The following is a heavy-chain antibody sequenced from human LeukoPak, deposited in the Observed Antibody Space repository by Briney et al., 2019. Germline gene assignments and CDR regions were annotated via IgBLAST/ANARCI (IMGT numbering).Heavy chain of an antibody. V-gene: IGHV3-7*01. CDR2: IKQDGGER. CDR1: GFTFSSYW. J-gene: IGHJ4*02. CDR3: AGRNFDL. Sequence: GGSLRLSCAASGFTFSSYWMHWVRQAPGKGLEWVANIKQDGGERYYVDSVKGRFTISRDNAKNALFLQMNSLRAEDTAVYYCAGRNFDLWGQGTLVTVSS.